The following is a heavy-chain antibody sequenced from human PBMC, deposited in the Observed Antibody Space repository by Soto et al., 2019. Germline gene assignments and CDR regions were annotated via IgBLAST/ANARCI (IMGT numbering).Heavy chain of an antibody. Sequence: QVQLVQSGAEVKKPGSSVKVSCKASGGTFSSYTISWVRQAPGQGLEWMGRIIPILGIANYAQKFQGRVTITADKSTSTAYMELSSLRSEDTAVYYCARDTYCTNGVCRLLDTGFDPWGQGTLVTVSS. V-gene: IGHV1-69*08. CDR1: GGTFSSYT. CDR2: IIPILGIA. J-gene: IGHJ5*02. D-gene: IGHD2-8*01. CDR3: ARDTYCTNGVCRLLDTGFDP.